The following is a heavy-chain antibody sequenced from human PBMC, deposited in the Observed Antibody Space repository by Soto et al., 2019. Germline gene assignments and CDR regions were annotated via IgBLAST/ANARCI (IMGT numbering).Heavy chain of an antibody. D-gene: IGHD3-16*01. J-gene: IGHJ4*02. V-gene: IGHV6-1*01. CDR2: TYYRSKWFN. Sequence: SPTLSLTCAISGDSVSSNSAAWNLIRQSPSRGLEWLGRTYYRSKWFNNYALSVKSRITINPDTSKNQFSLQLNSVTPEDTAVYYRARGDQGFEYWGEGTLVTVSS. CDR3: ARGDQGFEY. CDR1: GDSVSSNSAA.